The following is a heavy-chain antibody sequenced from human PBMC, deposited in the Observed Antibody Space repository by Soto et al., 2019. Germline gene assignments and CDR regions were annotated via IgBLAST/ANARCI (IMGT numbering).Heavy chain of an antibody. CDR3: AKEYYYDFWPPPFYGGMDV. V-gene: IGHV1-8*01. Sequence: ASVKVSCKASGYTFTSYDINWVRQATGQGLEWMGWMNPNSGNTGYAQKFQGRVTMTRNTSISTAYMELSSLRSEDTAVYYCAKEYYYDFWPPPFYGGMDVWGQGTTVTVSS. D-gene: IGHD3-3*01. CDR1: GYTFTSYD. J-gene: IGHJ6*02. CDR2: MNPNSGNT.